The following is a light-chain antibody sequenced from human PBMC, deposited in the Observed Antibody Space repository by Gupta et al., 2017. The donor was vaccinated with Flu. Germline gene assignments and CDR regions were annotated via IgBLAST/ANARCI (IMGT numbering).Light chain of an antibody. CDR2: STN. CDR1: SGSVSTSYY. J-gene: IGLJ3*02. V-gene: IGLV8-61*01. Sequence: QPVVTQAPSFSVSPGGTVTLTCGLTSGSVSTSYYPSWYQQTPGQAPRTLIYSTNTRSSGVPDRFSGSILGNKAALTITGVQADDESDYYCALYMTSGISVFGGGTKLTVL. CDR3: ALYMTSGISV.